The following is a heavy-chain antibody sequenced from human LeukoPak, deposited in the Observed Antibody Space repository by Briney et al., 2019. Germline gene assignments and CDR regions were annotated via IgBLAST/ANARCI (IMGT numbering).Heavy chain of an antibody. CDR2: IIPIFGTA. D-gene: IGHD6-6*01. CDR3: ARQPRSGQLVLRFAEYYFDY. V-gene: IGHV1-69*13. J-gene: IGHJ4*02. CDR1: GYTFTSYG. Sequence: GASVKVSCKASGYTFTSYGISWVRQAPGQGLEWMGWIIPIFGTANYAQKFQGRVTITADESTSTAYMELSSLRSEDTAVYYCARQPRSGQLVLRFAEYYFDYWGQGTLVTVSS.